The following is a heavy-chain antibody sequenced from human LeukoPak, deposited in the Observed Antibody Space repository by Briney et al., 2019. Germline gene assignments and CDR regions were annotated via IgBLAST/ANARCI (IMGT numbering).Heavy chain of an antibody. V-gene: IGHV4-61*02. D-gene: IGHD3-10*01. J-gene: IGHJ6*03. CDR1: GGSISSGSYY. CDR3: ARWVGSYLDYYYYMDV. CDR2: IYTSGST. Sequence: SETLSLTCTVSGGSISSGSYYWSWIRQPAGKGLEWIGRIYTSGSTNYNPSLKSRVTISVDASKNQFSLKLSSVTAADTAVYYCARWVGSYLDYYYYMDVWGKGTTVTISS.